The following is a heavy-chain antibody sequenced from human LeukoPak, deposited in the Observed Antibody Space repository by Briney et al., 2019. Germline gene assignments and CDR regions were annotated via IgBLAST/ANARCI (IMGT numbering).Heavy chain of an antibody. CDR2: INHSGST. Sequence: SETLSLTCAVYGGSFRGYYWSWIRQPPGKALEWIGEINHSGSTNYNPSLKSRVTISVDTSKNQFSLKLSSVTAADTAVYYCARGGSGYDQGARGYWGQGTLVTVSS. CDR3: ARGGSGYDQGARGY. V-gene: IGHV4-34*01. J-gene: IGHJ4*02. D-gene: IGHD5-12*01. CDR1: GGSFRGYY.